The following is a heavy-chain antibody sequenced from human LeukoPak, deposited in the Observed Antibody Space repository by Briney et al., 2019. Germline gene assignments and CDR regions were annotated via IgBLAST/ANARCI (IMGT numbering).Heavy chain of an antibody. V-gene: IGHV3-23*01. D-gene: IGHD1-14*01. CDR2: ISGCGGST. J-gene: IGHJ4*02. Sequence: GGSLRLSCAASGFTFSSYAMSWVRQAQGKGLEWVSAISGCGGSTYYADSVEGRFPNSRDNSKNPLYLQMNSLRAVDTAVYYCARDPRLTVYYFDHWGQGPLVPVSS. CDR3: ARDPRLTVYYFDH. CDR1: GFTFSSYA.